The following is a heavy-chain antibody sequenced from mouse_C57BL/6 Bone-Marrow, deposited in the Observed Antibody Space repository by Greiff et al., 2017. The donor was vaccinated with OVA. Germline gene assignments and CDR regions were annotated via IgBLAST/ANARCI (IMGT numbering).Heavy chain of an antibody. J-gene: IGHJ1*03. Sequence: VQLQQSGPELVKPGASVKISCKASGYAFSSSWMNWVKQRPGKGLEWIGRIYPGDGDTKYNGKFKGKATLTADKSSSTAYMQLSSLTSEDSAVYFCAREDDYDWYFDVWGTGTTVTVSS. V-gene: IGHV1-82*01. CDR2: IYPGDGDT. CDR3: AREDDYDWYFDV. CDR1: GYAFSSSW. D-gene: IGHD2-4*01.